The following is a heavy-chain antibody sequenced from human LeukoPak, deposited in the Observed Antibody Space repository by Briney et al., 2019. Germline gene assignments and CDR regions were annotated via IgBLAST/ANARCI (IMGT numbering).Heavy chain of an antibody. CDR3: ARGPWLRPKHIVVVTATTRPHYYYYGMDV. J-gene: IGHJ6*02. CDR1: GDSVSSNSAA. CDR2: TYYRSKWYN. D-gene: IGHD2-21*02. Sequence: SQTLSLTCAISGDSVSSNSAAWNWIGQSPSRGLEWLGRTYYRSKWYNDYAVSVKSRITINPDTSKNQFSLQLNSVTPEDTAVYYCARGPWLRPKHIVVVTATTRPHYYYYGMDVWGQGTTVTVSS. V-gene: IGHV6-1*01.